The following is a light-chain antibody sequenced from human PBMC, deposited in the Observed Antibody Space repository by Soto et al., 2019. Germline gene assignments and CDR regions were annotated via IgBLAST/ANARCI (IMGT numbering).Light chain of an antibody. J-gene: IGLJ3*02. CDR1: SGDIGSYNR. CDR3: AAWDVSLNGWV. V-gene: IGLV2-14*01. CDR2: EVT. Sequence: QSVLTQPASVSGSPGQSITISCTGTSGDIGSYNRVSWYQQHPGKAPKLIIYEVTDRPSGVPDRFSGSKSGTSASLAISGLQSEDATDYYCAAWDVSLNGWVFGGGTKLTVL.